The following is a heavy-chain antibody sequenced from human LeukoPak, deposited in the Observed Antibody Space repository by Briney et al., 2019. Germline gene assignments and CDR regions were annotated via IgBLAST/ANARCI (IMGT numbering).Heavy chain of an antibody. Sequence: PGGSLRLSCAASGFTFSSYWMTWVRQAPGKGLEWVAVISYDGSNKYHADSVKGRFTISRDNSKNTLYLQMNSLRLEDTAVYYCARDKYGYNTPIDYWGQGTLVTVSS. V-gene: IGHV3-30-3*01. J-gene: IGHJ4*02. CDR3: ARDKYGYNTPIDY. CDR2: ISYDGSNK. D-gene: IGHD5-24*01. CDR1: GFTFSSYW.